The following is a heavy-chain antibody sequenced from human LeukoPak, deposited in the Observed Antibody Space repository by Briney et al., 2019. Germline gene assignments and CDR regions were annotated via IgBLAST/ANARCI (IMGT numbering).Heavy chain of an antibody. D-gene: IGHD5-18*01. J-gene: IGHJ5*02. CDR1: GGTFNNYA. V-gene: IGHV1-69*13. CDR2: IIPIFGSS. CDR3: ARVTHTELSTWFDP. Sequence: SVKVSCKASGGTFNNYAINWVRQAPGQGLEWMGGIIPIFGSSNYAQKFQGRVTIAADESTTTAYMELSSLRSEDTAVYYCARVTHTELSTWFDPWGQGTLVTVSS.